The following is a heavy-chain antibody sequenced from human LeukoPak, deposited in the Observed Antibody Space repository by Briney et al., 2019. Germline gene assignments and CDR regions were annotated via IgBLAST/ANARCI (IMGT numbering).Heavy chain of an antibody. J-gene: IGHJ4*02. D-gene: IGHD1-26*01. CDR3: AKGASASRYFDY. Sequence: GGSLRLSCAASGFTFSTYSMNWVRQAPGKGLEWVSSISSSSSSIYYADSVKGRFTISRDNAKDSLYLQMNSLRVEDAAVYYCAKGASASRYFDYWGQGTLVTVSS. V-gene: IGHV3-21*04. CDR2: ISSSSSSI. CDR1: GFTFSTYS.